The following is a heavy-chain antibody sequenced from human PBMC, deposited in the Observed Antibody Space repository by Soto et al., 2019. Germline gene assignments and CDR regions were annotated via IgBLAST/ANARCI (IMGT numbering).Heavy chain of an antibody. CDR1: GGTFSSYT. Sequence: SVKVSCKASGGTFSSYTISWVRQAPGQGLQWMRRIIPILGIANYAQKFQGRVTITADKSTSTAYMELSSLRSEDTAVYYCARSMVATWAFDYWGHGTLVTVSS. V-gene: IGHV1-69*02. CDR3: ARSMVATWAFDY. D-gene: IGHD2-21*02. J-gene: IGHJ4*01. CDR2: IIPILGIA.